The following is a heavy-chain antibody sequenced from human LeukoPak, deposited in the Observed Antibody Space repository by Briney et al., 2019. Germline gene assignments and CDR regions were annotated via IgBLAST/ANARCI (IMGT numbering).Heavy chain of an antibody. CDR3: ARSSPAPKRGANDAFDI. D-gene: IGHD3-10*01. Sequence: TLSLTXTVSGGSISSYYWSWIRQPPGKALEWLARIDWDDDKYDSTSLKTMLTISKDTSTNQVVLTMTNMDPVDTATYYCARSSPAPKRGANDAFDIWGQGTMVTVSS. V-gene: IGHV2-70*11. J-gene: IGHJ3*02. CDR1: GGSISSYYW. CDR2: IDWDDDK.